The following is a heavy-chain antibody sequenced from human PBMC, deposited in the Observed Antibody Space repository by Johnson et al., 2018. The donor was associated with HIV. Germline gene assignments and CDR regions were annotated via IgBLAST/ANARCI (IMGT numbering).Heavy chain of an antibody. D-gene: IGHD1-26*01. CDR3: ARDFLRGIVGATGAFDI. J-gene: IGHJ3*02. Sequence: VQLVESGGGLVQPGGSLSLSCAASGSTVSSNYMSWVRQAPGKGLEWLSVIYCGASTYSADSVKGRFPISKDNSKNTLYLQMNSLRAEDTAVYYCARDFLRGIVGATGAFDIWGQGTMVTVSS. CDR1: GSTVSSNY. CDR2: IYCGAST. V-gene: IGHV3-66*02.